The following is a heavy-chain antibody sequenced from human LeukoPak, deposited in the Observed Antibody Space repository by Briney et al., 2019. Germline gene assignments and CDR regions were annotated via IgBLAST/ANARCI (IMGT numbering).Heavy chain of an antibody. CDR3: AKDRDCSSTSCYSPRSFWSGYYLGY. CDR2: ITGSTGST. V-gene: IGHV3-23*01. Sequence: GGSLRLSCAASGFTFSSYAMSWVRQAPGRGLEWVSSITGSTGSTSYADSVKGRFTISRDNSKNTLYLQMNSLRAEDTAVYYCAKDRDCSSTSCYSPRSFWSGYYLGYWGQGTLVTVSS. D-gene: IGHD2-2*02. J-gene: IGHJ4*02. CDR1: GFTFSSYA.